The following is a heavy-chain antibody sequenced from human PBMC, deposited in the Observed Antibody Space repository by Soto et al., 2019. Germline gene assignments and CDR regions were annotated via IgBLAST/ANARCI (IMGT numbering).Heavy chain of an antibody. CDR1: GGTFSSYT. D-gene: IGHD3-22*01. CDR2: IIPILGIA. J-gene: IGHJ6*02. Sequence: SVKVSCKASGGTFSSYTISWVRQAPGQGLEWMGRIIPILGIANYAQKFQGRVTITADKSTSTAYMELSSLRSEDTAVYYCARGGYYDSSGSRNYHYYGMNVWGQGTTVTVSS. V-gene: IGHV1-69*02. CDR3: ARGGYYDSSGSRNYHYYGMNV.